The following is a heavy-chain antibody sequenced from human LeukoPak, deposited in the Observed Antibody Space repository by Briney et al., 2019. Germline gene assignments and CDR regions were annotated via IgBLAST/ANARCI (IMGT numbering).Heavy chain of an antibody. J-gene: IGHJ6*02. CDR2: ISYDGSNK. V-gene: IGHV3-30*18. CDR3: AKWPGYYGSGTFIGMDV. CDR1: GFTFSSYG. Sequence: GGSLRLPCAASGFTFSSYGMHWVRQAPGKGLEWVAVISYDGSNKYYADSVKGRFTISRDNSKNTLYLQMNSLRAEDTAVYYCAKWPGYYGSGTFIGMDVWGQGTTVTVS. D-gene: IGHD3-10*01.